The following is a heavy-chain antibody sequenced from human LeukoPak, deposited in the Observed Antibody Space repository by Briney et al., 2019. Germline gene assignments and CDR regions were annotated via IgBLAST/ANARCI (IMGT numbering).Heavy chain of an antibody. Sequence: GESLRLSCGASGLTVSSYGMSWVRQAPGKGLEWVSTIIGSAVNTYYADSVKGRFTISRDDSKNTVYLQMNSLRAEDTAVYYCARDGFSSGYPYDAFDIWGQGTMVTVSS. D-gene: IGHD3-22*01. V-gene: IGHV3-23*01. CDR1: GLTVSSYG. J-gene: IGHJ3*02. CDR2: IIGSAVNT. CDR3: ARDGFSSGYPYDAFDI.